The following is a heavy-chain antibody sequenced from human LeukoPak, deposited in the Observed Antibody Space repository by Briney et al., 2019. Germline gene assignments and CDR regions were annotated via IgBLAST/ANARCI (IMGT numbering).Heavy chain of an antibody. Sequence: NPSETLSLTCTVSGGSISSSNYYWGWIRQPPGKGLEWIGSIYYSRATYYSPSLKSRVTISVDTSKNQFSLKLSSVTAADTAVYYCARDLDGVAQDWGQGTLVTVSS. D-gene: IGHD3-3*01. CDR3: ARDLDGVAQD. V-gene: IGHV4-39*07. CDR1: GGSISSSNYY. CDR2: IYYSRAT. J-gene: IGHJ4*02.